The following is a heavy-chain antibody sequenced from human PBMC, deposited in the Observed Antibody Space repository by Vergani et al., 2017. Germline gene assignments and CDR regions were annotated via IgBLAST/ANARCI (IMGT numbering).Heavy chain of an antibody. CDR2: ISWNSGSI. CDR1: GFTFDDYA. Sequence: EVQLLESGGGLVKPGGSLRLSCAASGFTFDDYAMHWVRQAPGKGLEWVSGISWNSGSIGYADSVKGRFTISRDNAKNSLYLQMNSLRAEDTALYYCAKDMDYYGSGSYYFWGQGTLVTVSS. CDR3: AKDMDYYGSGSYYF. J-gene: IGHJ4*02. D-gene: IGHD3-10*01. V-gene: IGHV3-9*01.